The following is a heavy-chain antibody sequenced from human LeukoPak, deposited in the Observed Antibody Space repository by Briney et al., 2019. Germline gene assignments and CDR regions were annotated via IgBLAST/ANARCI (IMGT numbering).Heavy chain of an antibody. CDR1: GGSLSSYY. Sequence: SETLSLTCTVSGGSLSSYYWSWIRQPAGKGLEWIGRIYFSGSTHYIPSLKSRVTMSVDTSKNQFSLRLTSVTAADTAVYYCARGRNGDPPYYYYYGMDVWGQGTTVTVSS. V-gene: IGHV4-4*07. J-gene: IGHJ6*02. CDR3: ARGRNGDPPYYYYYGMDV. D-gene: IGHD4-17*01. CDR2: IYFSGST.